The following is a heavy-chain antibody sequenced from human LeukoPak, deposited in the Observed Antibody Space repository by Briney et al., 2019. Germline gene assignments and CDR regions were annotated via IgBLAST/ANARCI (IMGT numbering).Heavy chain of an antibody. V-gene: IGHV3-30-3*01. Sequence: GGSLRLSCAASGFTFSYYAMHWVRQAPGQGLEWVAVISYDGSNEYYADSVKGRFTISRDNSKNTLSLQMNTLRPEDTAVYYCARPIDNGSGSYYFDYRGQGTLVTVSS. J-gene: IGHJ4*02. CDR2: ISYDGSNE. CDR3: ARPIDNGSGSYYFDY. D-gene: IGHD3-10*01. CDR1: GFTFSYYA.